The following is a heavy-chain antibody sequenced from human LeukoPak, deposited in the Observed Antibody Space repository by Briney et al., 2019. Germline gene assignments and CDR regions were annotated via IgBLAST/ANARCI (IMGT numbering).Heavy chain of an antibody. V-gene: IGHV4-59*01. Sequence: PSETLFLTCTVSGGPISGSYWSWIRQSPGKGLEWIGYISYTGSTNYNPSLKSRVTISVDASKNQFSLKLSSVTAADTAVYYCARVHYSGSGLSSYFDYWGQGTLVTVSS. D-gene: IGHD3-10*01. CDR2: ISYTGST. CDR1: GGPISGSY. J-gene: IGHJ4*02. CDR3: ARVHYSGSGLSSYFDY.